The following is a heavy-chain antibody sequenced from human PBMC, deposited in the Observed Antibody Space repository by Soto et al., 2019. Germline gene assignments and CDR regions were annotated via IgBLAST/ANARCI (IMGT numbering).Heavy chain of an antibody. CDR3: AGGELWFGGGTYYGMDV. CDR1: GGSFSGYY. CDR2: INHSGST. V-gene: IGHV4-34*01. D-gene: IGHD3-10*01. Sequence: SETLSLTCAVYGGSFSGYYWSWIRQPPGKGLEWIGEINHSGSTNYNPSLKSRVTISVDTSKNQFSLKLSSVTAADTAVYYCAGGELWFGGGTYYGMDVWGQGTTVTVSS. J-gene: IGHJ6*02.